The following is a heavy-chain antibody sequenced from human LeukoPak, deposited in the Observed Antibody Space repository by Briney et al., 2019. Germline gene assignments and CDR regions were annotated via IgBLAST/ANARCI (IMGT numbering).Heavy chain of an antibody. V-gene: IGHV3-30*04. CDR2: ISYDGSNK. Sequence: AGGSLRLSCAASGFTFSSYAMHWVRQAPGKGLEWVAVISYDGSNKYYADSVKGRFTISRDNSKNTLYLQMNRLRAEDTAVYYCARDMYYYDSSGYGLTYDYYGMDVWGQGTTVTVSS. J-gene: IGHJ6*02. CDR3: ARDMYYYDSSGYGLTYDYYGMDV. D-gene: IGHD3-22*01. CDR1: GFTFSSYA.